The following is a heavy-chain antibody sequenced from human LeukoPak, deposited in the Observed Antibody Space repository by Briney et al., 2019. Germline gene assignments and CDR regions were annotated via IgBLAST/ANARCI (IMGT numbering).Heavy chain of an antibody. Sequence: SETLSLTCTVSGGSISSGSYYWSWIRQPAGKGLEWIGRIYTSGSTNYNPSLKSRVTISVDTSKNQFSLKLSSVTAADTAVYYCASGGRKSRSYWNFDLWGRGTLVTVSS. CDR1: GGSISSGSYY. V-gene: IGHV4-61*02. J-gene: IGHJ2*01. CDR2: IYTSGST. D-gene: IGHD3-16*01. CDR3: ASGGRKSRSYWNFDL.